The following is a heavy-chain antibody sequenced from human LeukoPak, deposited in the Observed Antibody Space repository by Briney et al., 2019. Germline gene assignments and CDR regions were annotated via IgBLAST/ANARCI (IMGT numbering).Heavy chain of an antibody. D-gene: IGHD6-19*01. V-gene: IGHV4-4*07. CDR1: GSYLSSYY. CDR2: IYPSGST. Sequence: SETLSLTCSVSGSYLSSYYWSWIRQPAAKGLEWIGRIYPSGSTNYNPSLKSRVTMSIDTSKDQFSLELTSVTAADTAVYYCARTIAVAGTVSFDYWGQGILVTVSS. CDR3: ARTIAVAGTVSFDY. J-gene: IGHJ4*02.